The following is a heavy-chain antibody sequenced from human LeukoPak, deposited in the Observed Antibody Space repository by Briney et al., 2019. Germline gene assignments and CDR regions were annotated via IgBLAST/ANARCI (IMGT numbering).Heavy chain of an antibody. CDR1: GYTFTGYY. Sequence: ASVKVSCKASGYTFTGYYMHWVRQAPGQGLEWMGWINPNSGGTTYAQKFQGRVTMTRDTSISTAYMELSRLRSDDTAVYYCARVRRGISHGMDVWGQGTTVTVSS. J-gene: IGHJ6*02. V-gene: IGHV1-2*02. CDR3: ARVRRGISHGMDV. CDR2: INPNSGGT.